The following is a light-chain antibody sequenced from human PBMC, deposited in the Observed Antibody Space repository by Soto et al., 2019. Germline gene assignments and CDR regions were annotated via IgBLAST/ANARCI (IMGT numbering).Light chain of an antibody. CDR2: CAS. CDR1: QSVSSSY. J-gene: IGKJ1*01. V-gene: IGKV3-20*01. Sequence: EIVLTQSPGTLSLSPGDRATLSCRASQSVSSSYLAWYQQKPGQAPRLLIYCASSRATGIPDRFSGSGSGTDFTLTISGLEPEDSAVYYCQQYNNWPTWTFGQGTKVDIK. CDR3: QQYNNWPTWT.